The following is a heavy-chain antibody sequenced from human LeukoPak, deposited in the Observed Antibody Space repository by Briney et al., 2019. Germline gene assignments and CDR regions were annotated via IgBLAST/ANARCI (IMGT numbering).Heavy chain of an antibody. CDR1: GGTFSSYA. CDR2: IIPIFGTA. CDR3: ARDRTPYYYDSSGSYYYYMDV. D-gene: IGHD3-22*01. J-gene: IGHJ6*03. V-gene: IGHV1-69*05. Sequence: ASVKVSCKASGGTFSSYAISWVRQAPGQGLEWMGGIIPIFGTANYAQKFQGRVTITTDESTSTAYMELSSLRSEDTAVYYCARDRTPYYYDSSGSYYYYMDVWGKGTTVTVSS.